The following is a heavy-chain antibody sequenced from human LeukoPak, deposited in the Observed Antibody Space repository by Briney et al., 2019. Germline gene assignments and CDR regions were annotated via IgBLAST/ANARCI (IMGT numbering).Heavy chain of an antibody. CDR3: ARVEYGDLDY. CDR1: GFTFSSYS. D-gene: IGHD4-17*01. V-gene: IGHV3-21*01. J-gene: IGHJ4*02. CDR2: ISSSSSYI. Sequence: GSLRLSCAASGFTFSSYSMHWVRQAPGKGLEWVSSISSSSSYIYYAASVKGRFTISRDNAKNSLYLQMNNLRAEDTAVYYCARVEYGDLDYWGQGTLVTVSS.